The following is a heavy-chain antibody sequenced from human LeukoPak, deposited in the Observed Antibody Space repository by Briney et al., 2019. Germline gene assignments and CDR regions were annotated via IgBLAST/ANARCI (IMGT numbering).Heavy chain of an antibody. Sequence: GASVKVSCKASGYTFTSYYMHWVRQAPGQGLEWMGIIYPGGGSTSYAQKFQGRVTMTRDTSTSTVYMELSSLRSEDTAVYYCARFAVHRRIAVTGQFGLDYWGRGTLVTVSS. CDR3: ARFAVHRRIAVTGQFGLDY. V-gene: IGHV1-46*01. D-gene: IGHD6-19*01. CDR2: IYPGGGST. J-gene: IGHJ4*02. CDR1: GYTFTSYY.